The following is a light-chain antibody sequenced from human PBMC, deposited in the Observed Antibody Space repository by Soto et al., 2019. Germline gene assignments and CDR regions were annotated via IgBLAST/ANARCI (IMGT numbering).Light chain of an antibody. Sequence: DIQITQSPSTLSGYVGDRVTITCRASQTISSWLAWYQQKPGKAPKLLIYKASTLKSGVPSRFSGSGSGTEFTLTISSLQPDDFATYYCQHHNSYSEAFGQGTKVDIK. CDR1: QTISSW. J-gene: IGKJ1*01. CDR2: KAS. CDR3: QHHNSYSEA. V-gene: IGKV1-5*03.